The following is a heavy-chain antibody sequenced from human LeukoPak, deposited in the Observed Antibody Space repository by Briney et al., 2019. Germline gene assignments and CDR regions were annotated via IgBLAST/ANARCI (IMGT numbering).Heavy chain of an antibody. D-gene: IGHD2-2*01. Sequence: SETLSLTCTVSGGSISSYYWSWIRQPPGKGLEWIGYIYYSGSTNYNPSLKSRVTISVDTSKNQFSLKLSSVTAADTAVYYCARGVVVPAARDGVAFDIWGQGTMVTVSS. J-gene: IGHJ3*02. CDR2: IYYSGST. V-gene: IGHV4-59*01. CDR1: GGSISSYY. CDR3: ARGVVVPAARDGVAFDI.